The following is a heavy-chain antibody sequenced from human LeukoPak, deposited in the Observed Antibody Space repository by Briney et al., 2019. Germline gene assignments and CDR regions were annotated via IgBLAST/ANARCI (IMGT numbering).Heavy chain of an antibody. CDR3: ARGYYDFWRKYYFDY. CDR2: IIPIFGTA. Sequence: SVNVSCKASGGTFSSYAISWVRQAPGQGLEWMGGIIPIFGTANYAQKFQGRVTITADESTSTAYMELSSLRSEDTAVYYCARGYYDFWRKYYFDYWGQGTLVTVSS. D-gene: IGHD3-3*01. J-gene: IGHJ4*02. V-gene: IGHV1-69*13. CDR1: GGTFSSYA.